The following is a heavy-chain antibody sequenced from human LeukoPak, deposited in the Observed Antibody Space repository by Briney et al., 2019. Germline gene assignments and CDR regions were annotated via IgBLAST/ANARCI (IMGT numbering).Heavy chain of an antibody. J-gene: IGHJ4*02. CDR3: ARIRVDYGDYVFDY. CDR2: IDWDDDE. CDR1: GFSLSTNGMC. V-gene: IGHV2-70*11. D-gene: IGHD4-17*01. Sequence: SGPTLVNPTQTLTLTCTFSGFSLSTNGMCVSWIRQPPGKALEWLARIDWDDDEYYSPSLKTRLTIPKDTSKNQVVLTMTNMDPVDTATYYCARIRVDYGDYVFDYWGQGTLVTVSS.